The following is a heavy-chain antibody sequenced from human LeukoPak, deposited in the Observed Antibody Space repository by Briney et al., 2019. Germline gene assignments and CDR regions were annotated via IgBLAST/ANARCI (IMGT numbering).Heavy chain of an antibody. CDR2: ISYDGSNK. CDR3: ASTGYSSSWYYFDY. J-gene: IGHJ4*02. V-gene: IGHV3-30*04. D-gene: IGHD6-13*01. Sequence: PGWSLRLSCAASGFTFSSYAMHWVRKAPGKGLEWVAVISYDGSNKYYADSVKGRFTISRDNSKNTLYLQMNSLRAEDTAVYYCASTGYSSSWYYFDYGGQGTLVTVSS. CDR1: GFTFSSYA.